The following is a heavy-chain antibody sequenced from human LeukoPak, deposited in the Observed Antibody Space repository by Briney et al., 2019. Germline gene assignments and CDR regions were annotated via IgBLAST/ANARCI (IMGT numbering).Heavy chain of an antibody. J-gene: IGHJ6*02. CDR3: ARGMSGYYGMDV. Sequence: GGSLRLSCAASGFTFSSYWMHWVRQAPGKGLVWVSRIKSDGSNYYADSVKGRLTIFRDNAKNTLYLQMNRLRAEDTAVYYCARGMSGYYGMDVWGQGTTVTVSS. CDR1: GFTFSSYW. CDR2: IKSDGSN. V-gene: IGHV3-74*01.